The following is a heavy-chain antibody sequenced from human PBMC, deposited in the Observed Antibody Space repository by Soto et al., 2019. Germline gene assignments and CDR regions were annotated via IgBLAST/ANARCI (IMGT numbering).Heavy chain of an antibody. CDR1: GYTFIDYD. V-gene: IGHV1-8*01. CDR3: ARGSLGDHGDAK. D-gene: IGHD4-17*01. CDR2: MNPYTDTT. Sequence: QVLLVQSGAEVKKPGASVKVSCKASGYTFIDYDINWVRQAAGQGLEWMGWMNPYTDTTTYAQRFQGRVTMTRNTSINTAYMELSSLTSEDTAMYYCARGSLGDHGDAKWGQGTLVTVSS. J-gene: IGHJ4*02.